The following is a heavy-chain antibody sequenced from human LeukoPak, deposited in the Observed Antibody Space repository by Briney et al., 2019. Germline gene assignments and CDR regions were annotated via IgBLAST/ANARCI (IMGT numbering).Heavy chain of an antibody. CDR2: FCGSGST. Sequence: SETLSLTCTDSGGSISSYCWSWIRQPAGKGLEWIWRFCGSGSTNYNPSLKSRVTMSLDTSKNQFSLNLSSVTAADTAVYYCARGLLFSSSRNNWFVPWGQGTLVTVSS. CDR1: GGSISSYC. D-gene: IGHD6-13*01. J-gene: IGHJ5*02. CDR3: ARGLLFSSSRNNWFVP. V-gene: IGHV4-4*07.